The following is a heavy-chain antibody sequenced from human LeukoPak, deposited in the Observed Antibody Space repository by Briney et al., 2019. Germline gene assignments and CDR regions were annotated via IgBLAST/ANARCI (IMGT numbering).Heavy chain of an antibody. CDR1: GFTFSTYA. J-gene: IGHJ4*02. CDR3: ATSRPPGGY. D-gene: IGHD2-2*01. CDR2: ISGSGGST. Sequence: GGSLRLSCAASGFTFSTYAMSWVRQAPGKGLEWVSAISGSGGSTYYADSAKGRFTISKNTLYLQMNSLRAEDTAVYYCATSRPPGGYWGQGTLVTVSS. V-gene: IGHV3-23*01.